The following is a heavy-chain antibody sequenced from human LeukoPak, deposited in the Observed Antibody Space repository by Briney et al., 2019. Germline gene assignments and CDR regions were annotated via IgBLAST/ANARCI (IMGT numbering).Heavy chain of an antibody. D-gene: IGHD3-10*01. V-gene: IGHV1-69*05. CDR2: IIPIFGTA. CDR3: ASLGEIGYYGSGSPVGAFDI. J-gene: IGHJ3*02. CDR1: GGTFSSYA. Sequence: ASVKVSCKASGGTFSSYAISWVRQAPGQGLEWMGGIIPIFGTANYAQKFQGRVTITTDESTSTAYMELSSLRSEDTAVYYCASLGEIGYYGSGSPVGAFDIWGQGTMVTVSS.